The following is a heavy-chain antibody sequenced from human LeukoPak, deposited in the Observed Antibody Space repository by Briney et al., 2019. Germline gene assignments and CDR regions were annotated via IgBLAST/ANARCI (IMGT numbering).Heavy chain of an antibody. V-gene: IGHV3-30*02. CDR3: AKEGCSSTSCSDVVY. J-gene: IGHJ4*02. CDR1: GFTFSSYG. D-gene: IGHD2-2*01. CDR2: IRYDGSNK. Sequence: GGSLRLSFAASGFTFSSYGMHWVRQAPGKGLEWVAFIRYDGSNKYYADSVKGRFTISRDNSKNTLYLQMNSLRAEDTAVYYCAKEGCSSTSCSDVVYWGQGTLVTVSS.